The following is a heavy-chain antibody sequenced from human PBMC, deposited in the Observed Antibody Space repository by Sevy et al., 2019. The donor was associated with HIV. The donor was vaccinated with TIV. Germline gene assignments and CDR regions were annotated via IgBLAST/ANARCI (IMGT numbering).Heavy chain of an antibody. D-gene: IGHD3-3*01. CDR1: RFTFSSYA. CDR2: ITGSGGST. CDR3: AREVVLRFLEWLNTYYYYYMDV. V-gene: IGHV3-23*01. J-gene: IGHJ6*03. Sequence: GGSLRLSCAASRFTFSSYAMSWVRQAPGKGLEWVSAITGSGGSTYYSDSVKGRFTISRDNSKNTLYLQMNSLRAEDTAVYYCAREVVLRFLEWLNTYYYYYMDVWGKGTTVTVSS.